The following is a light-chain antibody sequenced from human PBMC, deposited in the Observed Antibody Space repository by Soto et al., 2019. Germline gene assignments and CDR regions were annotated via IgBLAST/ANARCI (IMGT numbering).Light chain of an antibody. Sequence: AIQMTQSPSSLSASVGDRVTITCRASQGIRIDLGWYQQKPGKAPKLLIYAASSLHSGVPSRFSGSGSGTYFTLTISSLQPEDFATYYCLQDYNSPFTFGPGTKVDIK. V-gene: IGKV1-6*01. CDR1: QGIRID. CDR3: LQDYNSPFT. J-gene: IGKJ3*01. CDR2: AAS.